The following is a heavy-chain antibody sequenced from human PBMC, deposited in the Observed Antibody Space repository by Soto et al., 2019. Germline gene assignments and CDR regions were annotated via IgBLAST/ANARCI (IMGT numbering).Heavy chain of an antibody. Sequence: SVKVSCKASGGTFSSYAISWVRQAPGQGLEWMGGIIPIFGTANYAQKFQGRVTITADASTSTAYMELSSLRSEDTAVYYCATAAYSTSWYDFWGQGTPVTVSS. V-gene: IGHV1-69*13. CDR1: GGTFSSYA. CDR2: IIPIFGTA. J-gene: IGHJ5*01. D-gene: IGHD6-13*01. CDR3: ATAAYSTSWYDF.